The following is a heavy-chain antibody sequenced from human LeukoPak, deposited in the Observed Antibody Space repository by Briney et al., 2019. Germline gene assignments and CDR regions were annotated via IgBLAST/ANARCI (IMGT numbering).Heavy chain of an antibody. J-gene: IGHJ4*02. CDR1: GGSFSGYS. Sequence: PSETLSLTCAVYGGSFSGYSWSWIRQPPGQGLEWIGEINHSGSTNYNPSLKSRVTISVDTSKNQFSLKLSSVTAADTAVYYCARDGDYTGYDPIDYWGQGTLVTVSS. CDR3: ARDGDYTGYDPIDY. V-gene: IGHV4-34*01. CDR2: INHSGST. D-gene: IGHD5-12*01.